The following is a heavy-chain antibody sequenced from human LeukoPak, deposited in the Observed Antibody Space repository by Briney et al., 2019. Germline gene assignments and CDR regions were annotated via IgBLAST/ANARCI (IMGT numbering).Heavy chain of an antibody. D-gene: IGHD6-19*01. V-gene: IGHV3-23*01. CDR2: ISGSGGST. Sequence: GGSLRLSCAASGFTFSSYGMSWVRQAPGKGLDWVSAISGSGGSTYYADSVKGRFTISRDNSKNTLYLQMNSLRAEDTAVYYCAKVSGAPQWLVDFDYWGQGTLVTVSS. CDR1: GFTFSSYG. CDR3: AKVSGAPQWLVDFDY. J-gene: IGHJ4*02.